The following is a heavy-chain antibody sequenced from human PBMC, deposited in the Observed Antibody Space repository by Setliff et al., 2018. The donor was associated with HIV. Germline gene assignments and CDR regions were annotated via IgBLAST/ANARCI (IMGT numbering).Heavy chain of an antibody. J-gene: IGHJ4*02. CDR1: GFTFSSYA. D-gene: IGHD5-18*01. CDR2: ISYDGSNK. Sequence: PGGSLRLSCAASGFTFSSYAMSWVRQAPGKGLEWVAVISYDGSNKYYADSVKGRFTISRDNAKNSLYLQMNSLRAEDTAVYYCARAGYSYGLTHADYWGQGTLVTVSS. V-gene: IGHV3-30-3*01. CDR3: ARAGYSYGLTHADY.